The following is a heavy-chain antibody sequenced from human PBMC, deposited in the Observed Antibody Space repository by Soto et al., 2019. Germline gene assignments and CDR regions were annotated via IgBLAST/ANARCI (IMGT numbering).Heavy chain of an antibody. CDR1: GFTFSSYN. V-gene: IGHV3-48*02. J-gene: IGHJ4*02. D-gene: IGHD3-16*01. CDR2: ITYGSDAK. CDR3: PRGGDHTPDY. Sequence: EVQLVESGGGLVQPGGSLRLSCAASGFTFSSYNMNWVRQAPGKGLEWISYITYGSDAKYYIDSVKGRFTISRDNAKSSLSLPMNGLRDEGTAVYYLPRGGDHTPDYWGQGALVTVSS.